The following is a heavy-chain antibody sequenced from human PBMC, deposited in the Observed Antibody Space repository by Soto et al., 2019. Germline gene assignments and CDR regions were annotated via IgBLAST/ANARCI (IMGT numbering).Heavy chain of an antibody. V-gene: IGHV1-69*06. CDR2: IIPMFDTT. CDR1: GGSFSSDA. Sequence: QVHLVQSGPEVREPGSSVKVSCKASGGSFSSDAITWVRQAPGQGLEWIGEIIPMFDTTNYAPEFQGRVTITADTATTTVYMEVNRLTPHDTAVYYCAREVVTETTLGYFDFWGQGALVTVSS. J-gene: IGHJ4*02. CDR3: AREVVTETTLGYFDF. D-gene: IGHD2-21*02.